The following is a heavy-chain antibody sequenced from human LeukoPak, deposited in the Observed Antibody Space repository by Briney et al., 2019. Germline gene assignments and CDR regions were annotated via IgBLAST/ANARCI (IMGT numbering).Heavy chain of an antibody. CDR3: ARDLQSTDYFFDY. D-gene: IGHD3-22*01. CDR1: GYTFTGYY. Sequence: ASVKVSCKASGYTFTGYYMHWVRQAPGQGLEWMGWINPNSGGTNYAQKFQGRVTMTRDTSINTAYMELSRLRSDDTAVYYCARDLQSTDYFFDYWGQGTLVTVSS. V-gene: IGHV1-2*02. CDR2: INPNSGGT. J-gene: IGHJ4*02.